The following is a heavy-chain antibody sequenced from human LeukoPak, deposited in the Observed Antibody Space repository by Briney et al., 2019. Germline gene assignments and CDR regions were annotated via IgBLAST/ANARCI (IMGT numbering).Heavy chain of an antibody. D-gene: IGHD4-17*01. Sequence: GGSLRLSCAASGFTFSSSAMSWVRQAPGKGLEWVSAISGSGGSTYYADSVKGRFTISRDNSKNTLYLQMNSLRAEDTAVYYCAKGIDYGDYVPYFDYWGQGTLVTVSS. CDR2: ISGSGGST. CDR1: GFTFSSSA. J-gene: IGHJ4*02. CDR3: AKGIDYGDYVPYFDY. V-gene: IGHV3-23*01.